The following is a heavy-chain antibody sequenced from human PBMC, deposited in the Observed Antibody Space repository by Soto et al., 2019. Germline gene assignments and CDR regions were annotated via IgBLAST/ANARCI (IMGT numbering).Heavy chain of an antibody. CDR2: INNSGYST. CDR3: AKRAEWLAYFDY. V-gene: IGHV3-23*01. D-gene: IGHD3-3*01. J-gene: IGHJ4*02. CDR1: GLTFSDSA. Sequence: EVQLLASGGGLVQPGGSLRLSCAASGLTFSDSAMSWVRQAPGKGREWVATINNSGYSTFYADPVKGRFTISRDTSMNTVYLQMHNLRGDDTAIYYCAKRAEWLAYFDYWGQGILVTVSS.